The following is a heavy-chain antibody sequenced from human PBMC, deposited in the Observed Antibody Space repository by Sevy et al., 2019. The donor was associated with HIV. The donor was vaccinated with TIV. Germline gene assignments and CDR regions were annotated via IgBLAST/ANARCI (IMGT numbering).Heavy chain of an antibody. V-gene: IGHV3-23*01. J-gene: IGHJ5*02. CDR2: ISGSGGST. D-gene: IGHD6-19*01. Sequence: GGSLRLSCAASGFTFSSYAMSWVRQAPGKGLEWVSAISGSGGSTYYADSVKDRFTISRDNSKNTLYLQMNSLRAEDTAVYYCAKNPRIAVAVNWFDPWGQGTLVTVSS. CDR1: GFTFSSYA. CDR3: AKNPRIAVAVNWFDP.